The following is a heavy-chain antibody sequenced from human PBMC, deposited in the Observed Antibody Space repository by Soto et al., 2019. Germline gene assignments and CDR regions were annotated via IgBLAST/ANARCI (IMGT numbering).Heavy chain of an antibody. CDR3: ARIGNPDASLYFDY. CDR2: TYHTGST. J-gene: IGHJ4*02. CDR1: GGSISVGVYY. V-gene: IGHV4-31*03. D-gene: IGHD2-2*01. Sequence: QVQLQESGPGLVKPSQTLSLTCTVSGGSISVGVYYWNWIRQLPGKGPEWIGYTYHTGSTYYNPSLESRVTISVDPSKNQFSLRLSSVTAADTGVYYCARIGNPDASLYFDYWGQGTLVTVSS.